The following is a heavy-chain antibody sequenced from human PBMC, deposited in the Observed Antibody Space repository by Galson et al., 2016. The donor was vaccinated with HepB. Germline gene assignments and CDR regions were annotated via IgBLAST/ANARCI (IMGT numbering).Heavy chain of an antibody. Sequence: SLRLSCAASGFTFSGYEMRWVRQAPGKGLEYASGISRDGGSTYYGDSVKGRFTMSRDNSKNTLYLQMGSLRVEDMAMYYCARVSGGSKYADYWGQGTLVTVSS. CDR3: ARVSGGSKYADY. V-gene: IGHV3-64*02. CDR1: GFTFSGYE. J-gene: IGHJ4*02. CDR2: ISRDGGST. D-gene: IGHD1-26*01.